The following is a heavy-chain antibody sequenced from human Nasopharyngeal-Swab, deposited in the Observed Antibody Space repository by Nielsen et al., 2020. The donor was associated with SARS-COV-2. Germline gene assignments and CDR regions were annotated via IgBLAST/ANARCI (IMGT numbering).Heavy chain of an antibody. J-gene: IGHJ5*02. D-gene: IGHD3-9*01. Sequence: WIRQPPGKGPEWVSAISGSGGSTYSADFVKGRFTISRDNSKNTLYLQMNSLRAEDTAVYYCAKDSLNILTGSGWFDPWGQGTQVTVSS. CDR3: AKDSLNILTGSGWFDP. V-gene: IGHV3-23*01. CDR2: ISGSGGST.